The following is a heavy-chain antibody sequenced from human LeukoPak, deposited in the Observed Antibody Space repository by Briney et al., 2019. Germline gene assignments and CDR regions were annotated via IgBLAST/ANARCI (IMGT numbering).Heavy chain of an antibody. CDR2: IYTCGST. D-gene: IGHD6-13*01. CDR3: ARDARIAAAGYYFDY. CDR1: GGSISSYY. V-gene: IGHV4-4*07. Sequence: SETLSLTCTVSGGSISSYYWSWIRQPAGKGLEWIGRIYTCGSTNYNPSLKSRVTMSVDTSKNQFSLKLSSVTAADTAAYYCARDARIAAAGYYFDYWGQGTLVTVSS. J-gene: IGHJ4*02.